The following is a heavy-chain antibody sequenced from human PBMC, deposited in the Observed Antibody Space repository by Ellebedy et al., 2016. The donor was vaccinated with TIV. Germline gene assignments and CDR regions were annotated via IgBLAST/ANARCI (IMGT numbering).Heavy chain of an antibody. J-gene: IGHJ4*02. V-gene: IGHV3-74*01. D-gene: IGHD1-26*01. CDR2: INSDGSRS. Sequence: PGGSLRLSCAASGFTFSSNWMHWVRQAPGKGLVWVSRINSDGSRSTYADSVKGRFTISRDNAKNTLYVQMNSLRAEDTAVYYCARDGIVGGPTEYYFASWGQGTLVTVSS. CDR1: GFTFSSNW. CDR3: ARDGIVGGPTEYYFAS.